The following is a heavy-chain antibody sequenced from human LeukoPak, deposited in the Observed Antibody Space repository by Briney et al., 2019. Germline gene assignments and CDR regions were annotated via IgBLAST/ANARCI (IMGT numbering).Heavy chain of an antibody. CDR1: GFTFSSYD. CDR2: IGTAGDT. Sequence: TGGSLRLSCAASGFTFSSYDMHWVRQATGKGLEWVSAIGTAGDTYYPGSVKGRFTISRENAKNSLYLQINSLRAGDTAVYYCARDPGSYSGYDYWYFDLWGRGTLVTVSS. V-gene: IGHV3-13*04. J-gene: IGHJ2*01. CDR3: ARDPGSYSGYDYWYFDL. D-gene: IGHD5-12*01.